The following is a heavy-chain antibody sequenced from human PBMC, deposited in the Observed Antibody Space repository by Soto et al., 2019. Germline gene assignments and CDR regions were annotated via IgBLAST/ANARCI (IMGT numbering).Heavy chain of an antibody. CDR3: ARGGERRYQKTYYYYGMDV. CDR1: GGTFSSYT. CDR2: IIPILGIA. J-gene: IGHJ6*04. V-gene: IGHV1-69*02. Sequence: QVQLVQSGAEVKKPGSSVKVSCKASGGTFSSYTISWVRQAPGQGLEWMGRIIPILGIANYAQKFQGRVTITADKSTSTGYMGRSSRRSEATAVYYCARGGERRYQKTYYYYGMDVWGEETTVTVSS. D-gene: IGHD1-1*01.